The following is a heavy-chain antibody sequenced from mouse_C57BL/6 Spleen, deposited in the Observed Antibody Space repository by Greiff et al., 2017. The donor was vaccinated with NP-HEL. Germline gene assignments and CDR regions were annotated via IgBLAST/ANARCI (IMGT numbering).Heavy chain of an antibody. J-gene: IGHJ3*01. CDR1: EYEFPSHD. CDR2: INSDGGST. Sequence: EVKVEESGGGLVQPGESLKLSCESNEYEFPSHDMSWVRKTPEKRLELVAAINSDGGSTYYPDTMERRFIISRDNTKKTLYLQMSSLRSEDTALYYCARDYYGSGGFAYWGQGTLVTVSA. D-gene: IGHD1-1*01. CDR3: ARDYYGSGGFAY. V-gene: IGHV5-2*03.